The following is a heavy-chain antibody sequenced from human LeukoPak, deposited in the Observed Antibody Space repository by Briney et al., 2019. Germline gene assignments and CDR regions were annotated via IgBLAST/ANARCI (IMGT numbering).Heavy chain of an antibody. V-gene: IGHV3-23*01. CDR2: ISSSGVST. CDR3: AKYVAVPDY. D-gene: IGHD6-19*01. CDR1: GFTFSSYA. Sequence: GGSLRLSCAASGFTFSSYAMSWVRQAPGKGLEWVSGISSSGVSTYYADSVKGRFTISRDNSKNTLYLQMNSLRAEDTAVYYCAKYVAVPDYWGQGTPVTVSS. J-gene: IGHJ4*02.